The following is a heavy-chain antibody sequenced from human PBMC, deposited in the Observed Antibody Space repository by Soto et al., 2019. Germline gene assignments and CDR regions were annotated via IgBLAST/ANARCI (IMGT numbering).Heavy chain of an antibody. V-gene: IGHV4-59*08. CDR3: ARLRAPYCSGGSCYYFDY. J-gene: IGHJ4*02. Sequence: QVQLQESGPGLVKPSETLSLTCTVSGGSISSYYWSWIRQPPGKGLEWIGYIYYSGSTNYNPSLKSRVTISVDTSKNQFSLKLSSVTAADTAVYYCARLRAPYCSGGSCYYFDYWGQGTLVTVSS. CDR2: IYYSGST. CDR1: GGSISSYY. D-gene: IGHD2-15*01.